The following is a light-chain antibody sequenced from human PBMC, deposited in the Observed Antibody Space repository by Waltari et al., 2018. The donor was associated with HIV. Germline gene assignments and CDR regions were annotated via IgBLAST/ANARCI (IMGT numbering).Light chain of an antibody. CDR3: SSYTTSSALV. CDR1: SSDVGCYHY. V-gene: IGLV2-14*01. Sequence: QSALTQPASVSGSPGQSITISCTGTSSDVGCYHYVSWYQQDPGKAPKLMIYEVSNRPSGISNRFSGSKSGNTASLTISGLQAEDEADYYCSSYTTSSALVFGGGTNLTVL. CDR2: EVS. J-gene: IGLJ2*01.